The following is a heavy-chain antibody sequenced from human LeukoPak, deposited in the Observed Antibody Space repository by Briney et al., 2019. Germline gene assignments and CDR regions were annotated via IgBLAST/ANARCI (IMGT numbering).Heavy chain of an antibody. V-gene: IGHV4-59*01. CDR3: ARMSYTTSRDY. CDR1: GGSISSYY. Sequence: SETPSLTCTVSGGSISSYYWSWVRQPPGKGLEWIGYIYYSGSTNYNPSLKSRVTISVDTSKNQFSLKLSSVTAADTAVYYCARMSYTTSRDYWGQGTLVTVSS. CDR2: IYYSGST. D-gene: IGHD6-13*01. J-gene: IGHJ4*02.